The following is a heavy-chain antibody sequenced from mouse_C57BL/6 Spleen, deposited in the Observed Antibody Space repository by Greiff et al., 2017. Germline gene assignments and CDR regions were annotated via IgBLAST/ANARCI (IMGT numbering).Heavy chain of an antibody. CDR2: IYPGDGDT. J-gene: IGHJ2*01. CDR1: GYAFSSSW. Sequence: VQLQQSGPELVKPGASVKISCKASGYAFSSSWMNWVQQRPGKGLEWIGRIYPGDGDTNYNGKFKGKATLTADKSSSTAYMQLSSLTSEDSAVDSCARKLGQGAFDYWGQGTTLTVSS. V-gene: IGHV1-82*01. CDR3: ARKLGQGAFDY. D-gene: IGHD4-1*01.